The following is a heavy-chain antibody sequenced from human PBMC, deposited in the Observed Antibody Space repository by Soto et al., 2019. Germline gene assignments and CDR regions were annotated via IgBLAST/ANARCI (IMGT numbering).Heavy chain of an antibody. J-gene: IGHJ4*02. CDR2: INPSGGST. CDR1: GYTLTELS. CDR3: ARDLGMATISGFDY. D-gene: IGHD5-12*01. Sequence: ASVKVSCKVSGYTLTELSMHWVRQAPGQGLEWMGIINPSGGSTSYAQKFQGRVTMTRDTSTSTVYMELSSLRSEDTAVYYCARDLGMATISGFDYWGQGTLVTVSS. V-gene: IGHV1-46*01.